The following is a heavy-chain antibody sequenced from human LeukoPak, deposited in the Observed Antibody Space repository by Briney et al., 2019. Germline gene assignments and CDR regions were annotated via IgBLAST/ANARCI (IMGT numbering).Heavy chain of an antibody. J-gene: IGHJ5*02. CDR1: GYTFTSYY. Sequence: GASVKVSCKASGYTFTSYYMHWVRQAPGQGLEWMGIINPSGGSTSYAQKFQGRVTMTRDMSTSTVYMELSSLRSEDTAVYYCARDSYDSSGYYLLRTYNWFDPWGQGTLVTVSS. V-gene: IGHV1-46*01. CDR3: ARDSYDSSGYYLLRTYNWFDP. CDR2: INPSGGST. D-gene: IGHD3-22*01.